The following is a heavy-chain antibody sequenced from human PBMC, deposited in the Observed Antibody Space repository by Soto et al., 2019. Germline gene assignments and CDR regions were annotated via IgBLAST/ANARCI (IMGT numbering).Heavy chain of an antibody. CDR1: GDSITSNSYF. CDR3: ARAGFVVVVAAPDAFDI. Sequence: SETLSLTCTVSGDSITSNSYFWAWIRQPPGKGLEWIGSIYYSGTTYYYPSLKSRVTISVDRSKNQFSLKLSSVTAADTAVYYCARAGFVVVVAAPDAFDICGQGTMVPVSS. V-gene: IGHV4-39*01. CDR2: IYYSGTT. D-gene: IGHD2-15*01. J-gene: IGHJ3*02.